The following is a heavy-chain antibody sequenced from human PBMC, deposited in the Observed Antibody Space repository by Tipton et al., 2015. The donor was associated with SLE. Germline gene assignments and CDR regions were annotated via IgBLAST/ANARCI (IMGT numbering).Heavy chain of an antibody. D-gene: IGHD3-22*01. CDR1: GDSLSGQY. Sequence: TLSLTCSVYGDSLSGQYWSWIRQPPGKGLEWIGRIYTSGTTNYNPSLKSRVTMSVDTSKNQFSLKLSSVTAADTAVYYCARETSRMALIVVAIGAYDIWGQGRMVTVSS. CDR2: IYTSGTT. CDR3: ARETSRMALIVVAIGAYDI. J-gene: IGHJ3*02. V-gene: IGHV4-4*07.